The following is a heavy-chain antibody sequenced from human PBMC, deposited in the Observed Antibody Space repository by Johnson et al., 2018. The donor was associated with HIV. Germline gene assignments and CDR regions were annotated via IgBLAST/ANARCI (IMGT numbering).Heavy chain of an antibody. CDR1: GFTFSSYA. Sequence: QVLLVESGGGVVQPGRSLRLSCAASGFTFSSYAMHWVRQAPGKGLEWVAVISYDGSNKYYADSVKGRFTISRDNSKNTLYLQMNSLRAEDTAVYYCARHKAVADAFDIWGQGTVVTASS. CDR3: ARHKAVADAFDI. V-gene: IGHV3-30*04. J-gene: IGHJ3*02. CDR2: ISYDGSNK. D-gene: IGHD6-19*01.